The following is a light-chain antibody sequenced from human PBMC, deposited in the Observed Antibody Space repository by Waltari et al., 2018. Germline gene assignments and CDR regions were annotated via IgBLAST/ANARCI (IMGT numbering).Light chain of an antibody. V-gene: IGLV2-23*02. Sequence: QSALTQPASVSGTPGQSITLSCTGTNSDVGNYNLVSWYQHHPGAAPNLMICEVIKRPSGVSNGFAGSKSGNTASLTISGLQAEDEADYYCCSYAGSGTYVFGTGTKVTVL. CDR3: CSYAGSGTYV. CDR2: EVI. J-gene: IGLJ1*01. CDR1: NSDVGNYNL.